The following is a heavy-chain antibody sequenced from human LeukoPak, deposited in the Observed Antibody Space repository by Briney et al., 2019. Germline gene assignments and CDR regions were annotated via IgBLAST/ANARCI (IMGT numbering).Heavy chain of an antibody. CDR2: IYYSGST. J-gene: IGHJ1*01. Sequence: SETLSLTCTVSGGSISSYYWSWIRQPPGKGLEWIGYIYYSGSTNYNPSLKSRVTISVDTSKNQFSLKLSYVTAADTDEYYCAARSTYYYDSSGPAEYFQHLGQGTLVTVSS. D-gene: IGHD3-22*01. V-gene: IGHV4-59*01. CDR1: GGSISSYY. CDR3: AARSTYYYDSSGPAEYFQH.